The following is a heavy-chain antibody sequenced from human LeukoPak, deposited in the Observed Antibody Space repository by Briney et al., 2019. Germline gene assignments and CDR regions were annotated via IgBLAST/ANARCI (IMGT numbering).Heavy chain of an antibody. CDR3: ASTRLWFGELFPSFFDY. V-gene: IGHV1-8*01. Sequence: ASVKVSCKASGYTFTSYDINWVRQATGQGLEWMGWMNPSSGNTGYAQKFQGRVTMTRNTSISTAYMELSSLRSEDTAVYYCASTRLWFGELFPSFFDYWGQGTLVTVSS. D-gene: IGHD3-10*01. J-gene: IGHJ4*02. CDR1: GYTFTSYD. CDR2: MNPSSGNT.